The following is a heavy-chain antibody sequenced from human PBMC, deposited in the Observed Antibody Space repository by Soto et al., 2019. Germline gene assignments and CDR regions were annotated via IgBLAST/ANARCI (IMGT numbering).Heavy chain of an antibody. J-gene: IGHJ5*02. Sequence: ASVKVSCKASGYTFINYDISWVRQATGQGLEWMGWMNPGSGKTGYANKFQGRVTMTRDASTSTAQLELSSLTSEDTAVYYCARMASAGTLNWFDPWGQGTLVTVSS. CDR2: MNPGSGKT. CDR3: ARMASAGTLNWFDP. D-gene: IGHD6-13*01. CDR1: GYTFINYD. V-gene: IGHV1-8*02.